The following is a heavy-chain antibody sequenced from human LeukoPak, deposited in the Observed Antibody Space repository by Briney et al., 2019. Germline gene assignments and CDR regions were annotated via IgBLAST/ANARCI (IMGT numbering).Heavy chain of an antibody. V-gene: IGHV5-51*01. J-gene: IGHJ5*02. D-gene: IGHD6-6*01. CDR3: ARRPSSSPRYNWFDP. CDR1: GYSFSSSW. CDR2: IWPGDSDT. Sequence: GESLKISCKGFGYSFSSSWIGWVRQKPGKGLEWMGIIWPGDSDTRYSPSFQGQVTMSADKSINTAYLQWSSLKPSDTAIYYYARRPSSSPRYNWFDPWGQGTLVTVSS.